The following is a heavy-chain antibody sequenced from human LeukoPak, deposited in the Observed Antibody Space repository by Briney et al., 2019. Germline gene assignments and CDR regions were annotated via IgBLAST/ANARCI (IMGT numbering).Heavy chain of an antibody. Sequence: GASVKVSCKASGYTFTSYDINWVRQATGQGLEWMGWMNPNSGNTGYAQKFQGRVTMTRNTSISTAYMELSSLRSEDTAVYYCARVDIVVVPAAIDYWGQGTLVTVSS. CDR2: MNPNSGNT. D-gene: IGHD2-2*03. CDR1: GYTFTSYD. J-gene: IGHJ4*02. V-gene: IGHV1-8*01. CDR3: ARVDIVVVPAAIDY.